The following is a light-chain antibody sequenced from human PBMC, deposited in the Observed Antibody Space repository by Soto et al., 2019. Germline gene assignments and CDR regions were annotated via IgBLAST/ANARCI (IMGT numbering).Light chain of an antibody. CDR3: QQYYSIPFT. Sequence: DFMMTQAPDSLAVSLGERATINCKSSQSVLYNSNNKNHLGWFQQKPGHPPKLLIYGASFRPSGVPDRFSGSGSGTDFTLTISSLQAEDVAVYYCQQYYSIPFTFGQGTKVDIK. J-gene: IGKJ2*01. CDR2: GAS. V-gene: IGKV4-1*01. CDR1: QSVLYNSNNKNH.